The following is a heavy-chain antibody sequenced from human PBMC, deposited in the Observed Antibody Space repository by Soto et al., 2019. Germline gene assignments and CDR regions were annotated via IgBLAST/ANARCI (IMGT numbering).Heavy chain of an antibody. V-gene: IGHV1-18*01. J-gene: IGHJ6*03. CDR3: ARDPRLDYNLYYYYYYMDV. CDR2: ISAYNGNT. Sequence: ASVKVSCKASGYTFTSSGISWVRQAPGQGLEWMGWISAYNGNTNYAQKLQGRVTMTTDTSTSTAYMELRSLRSDDTAVYYCARDPRLDYNLYYYYYYMDVWGKGTTVTVSS. D-gene: IGHD5-12*01. CDR1: GYTFTSSG.